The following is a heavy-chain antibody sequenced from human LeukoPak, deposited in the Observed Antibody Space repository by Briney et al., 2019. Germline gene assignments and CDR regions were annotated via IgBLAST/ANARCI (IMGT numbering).Heavy chain of an antibody. CDR1: GGTFSSYA. J-gene: IGHJ3*02. Sequence: GASVKVSCKASGGTFSSYAISWVRQAPGQGLEWMGGIIPIFGTANYAQKFQGRVTITTDESTSTAYMELSSLRSEDTAVYYCARGVLELRFDAFDIWGQGTMVTVSS. V-gene: IGHV1-69*05. CDR3: ARGVLELRFDAFDI. D-gene: IGHD1-7*01. CDR2: IIPIFGTA.